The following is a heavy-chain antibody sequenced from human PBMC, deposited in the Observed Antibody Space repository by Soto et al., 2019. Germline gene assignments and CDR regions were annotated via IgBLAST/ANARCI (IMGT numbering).Heavy chain of an antibody. J-gene: IGHJ6*02. CDR3: ARASVPAAPEWLLGYYYYGIDV. V-gene: IGHV1-69*01. CDR1: GGTFSSYA. CDR2: IIPIFGTA. Sequence: QVQLVQSGAEVKKPGSSVKVSCKASGGTFSSYAVSWVRQAPGQGLEWMGGIIPIFGTANYAQKFQGRVTITADESTSTAYMERSSLRSEDTAVYYCARASVPAAPEWLLGYYYYGIDVWGQGTTVTVSS. D-gene: IGHD3-3*01.